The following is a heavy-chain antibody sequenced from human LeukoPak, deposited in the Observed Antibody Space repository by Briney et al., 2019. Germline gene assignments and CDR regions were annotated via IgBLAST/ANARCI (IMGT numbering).Heavy chain of an antibody. J-gene: IGHJ3*02. V-gene: IGHV3-66*01. CDR3: ARGFRAHSGYYSGLHDAFDI. Sequence: GGSLRLSCAASGFSFSSYSMNWVRQAPGKGLEWVSVIYSGGSTYYGDSVKGRLTISRDNSKNMVYLQMNSLRAEDTAVYYCARGFRAHSGYYSGLHDAFDIWGQGTMVTVSS. D-gene: IGHD3-22*01. CDR1: GFSFSSYS. CDR2: IYSGGST.